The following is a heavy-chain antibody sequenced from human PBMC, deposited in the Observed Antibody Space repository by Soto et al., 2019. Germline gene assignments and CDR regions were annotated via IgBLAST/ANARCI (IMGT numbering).Heavy chain of an antibody. CDR1: GFTFSSYW. V-gene: IGHV3-74*01. J-gene: IGHJ4*01. CDR2: INSDGSST. Sequence: GRSLRLSCASPGFTFSSYWMHWVRQAPGQGLVWVSRINSDGSSTSYADSVKGRFTISRDNAKNTLYLQMNSLRAEDTAVYYWAIASVSYYDCVTVPLWGHGP. CDR3: AIASVSYYDCVTVPL. D-gene: IGHD3-9*01.